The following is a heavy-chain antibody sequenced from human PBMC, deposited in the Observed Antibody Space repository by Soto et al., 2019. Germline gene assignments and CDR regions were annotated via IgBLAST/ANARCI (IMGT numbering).Heavy chain of an antibody. J-gene: IGHJ4*02. Sequence: PSETLSLTCTVSGASITSYYWSWIRQPPGKGLEWILYIYYRGITNYNPSLKSRVNISVDTSKNQFSLKLSSVTAADTAVYYCARFDQGSYYFDXWGQGTLVTVSX. CDR3: ARFDQGSYYFDX. V-gene: IGHV4-59*01. CDR1: GASITSYY. CDR2: IYYRGIT.